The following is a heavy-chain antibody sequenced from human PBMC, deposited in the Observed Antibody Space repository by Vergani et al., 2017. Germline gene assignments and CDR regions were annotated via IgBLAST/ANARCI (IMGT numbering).Heavy chain of an antibody. D-gene: IGHD4-17*01. Sequence: QVQLQESGPGLVKPSQTLSLTCTVSGGSISSGDYYWSWIRHPPGKGLEWLGYIYYSGSTYYNPSLKSRVTISVDTSKNQFSLKLSSVTAADTAVYYCARGLRHKQYYFDYWGQGTLVTVSS. CDR3: ARGLRHKQYYFDY. V-gene: IGHV4-30-4*01. CDR1: GGSISSGDYY. CDR2: IYYSGST. J-gene: IGHJ4*02.